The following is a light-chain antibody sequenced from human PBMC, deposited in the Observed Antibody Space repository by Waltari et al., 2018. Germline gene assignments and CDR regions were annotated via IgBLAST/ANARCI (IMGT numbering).Light chain of an antibody. CDR2: LGS. J-gene: IGKJ2*01. V-gene: IGKV2-28*01. Sequence: DILMTQSPLSLPVTPGEPASNSCSSSQSLLHSNGYNYLDWYLQKPGQSPQVLIYLGSNRASGVPDRFSGSGSGTDFTLNISRVEAEDVGVYYCMQILQPARTFGQGTRLEIK. CDR1: QSLLHSNGYNY. CDR3: MQILQPART.